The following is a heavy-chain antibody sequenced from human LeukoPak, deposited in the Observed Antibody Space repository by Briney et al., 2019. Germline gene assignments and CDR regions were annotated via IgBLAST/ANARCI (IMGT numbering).Heavy chain of an antibody. CDR2: IYYTGST. CDR3: ARDQGAGTDNWFDP. V-gene: IGHV4-30-4*08. D-gene: IGHD1-7*01. CDR1: GGSISSDDYY. J-gene: IGHJ5*02. Sequence: SETLSLTCTVSGGSISSDDYYWSWVRQPPGKGLEWIGYIYYTGSTYYNSSLKSRVTISLDTSKNQFSLKLSSVTAADTAVYYCARDQGAGTDNWFDPWGQGNLVIVSS.